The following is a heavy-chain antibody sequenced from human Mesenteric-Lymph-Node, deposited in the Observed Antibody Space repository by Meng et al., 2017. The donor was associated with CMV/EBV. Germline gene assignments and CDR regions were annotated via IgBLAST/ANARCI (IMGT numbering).Heavy chain of an antibody. D-gene: IGHD1-20*01. Sequence: GESLKISCAASGFTFSDHYMDWVRQAPGKGLEWVTFIRYDETNKYYADSVKGRFTISRDNSKNTMFLQMNSLRAEDTAVYYCAKGITGLYWGQGTLVTVSS. CDR1: GFTFSDHY. CDR3: AKGITGLY. V-gene: IGHV3-30*02. CDR2: IRYDETNK. J-gene: IGHJ4*02.